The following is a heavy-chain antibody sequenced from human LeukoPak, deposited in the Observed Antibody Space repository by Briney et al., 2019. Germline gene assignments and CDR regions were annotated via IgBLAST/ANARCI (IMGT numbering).Heavy chain of an antibody. CDR3: ARRDSSSWYGFDY. Sequence: SETLSLTCTVSGGSISSYYWSWIRQPPGKGLEWIGYIYYSGSTNYNPSPKSRVTISVDTSKNQFSLELSSVTAADTAVYYCARRDSSSWYGFDYWGQGTLVTVSS. D-gene: IGHD6-13*01. CDR1: GGSISSYY. CDR2: IYYSGST. V-gene: IGHV4-59*08. J-gene: IGHJ4*02.